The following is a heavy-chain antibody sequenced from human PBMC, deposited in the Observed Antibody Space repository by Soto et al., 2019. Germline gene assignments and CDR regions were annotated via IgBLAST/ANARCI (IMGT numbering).Heavy chain of an antibody. D-gene: IGHD1-26*01. V-gene: IGHV4-59*01. CDR1: GGSIISYY. CDR3: ARGSPVTSGSYRGVDAFDI. Sequence: SETLSLTCTVSGGSIISYYWSWIRQPPGKGLEWIGYIYDSGSTSYNPSLKSRVTISVDTSKNQFSLKLSSVTAADTAVYYCARGSPVTSGSYRGVDAFDIWGQGTMVTVSS. J-gene: IGHJ3*02. CDR2: IYDSGST.